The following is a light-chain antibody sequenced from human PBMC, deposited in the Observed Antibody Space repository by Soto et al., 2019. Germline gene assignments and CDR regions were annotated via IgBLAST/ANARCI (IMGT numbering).Light chain of an antibody. V-gene: IGKV1-39*01. CDR2: NAS. CDR3: QQSYSNPLT. CDR1: QSISKW. J-gene: IGKJ4*01. Sequence: DIQMTQSPSTLSASVGDRFTITCRASQSISKWLDWYQQKPGTAPKFLXYNASNLQSGVPSRFSGSGSGTDFTLTISSLQPEDFATYYCQQSYSNPLTFGGGTKVDIK.